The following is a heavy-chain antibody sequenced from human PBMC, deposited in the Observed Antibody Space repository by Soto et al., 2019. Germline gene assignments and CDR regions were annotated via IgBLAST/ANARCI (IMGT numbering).Heavy chain of an antibody. Sequence: ASVKVSCKASGYTFSGFYMHWVRQAPGQGLEWMGWINPNSGGTKYAEKFQGRVTMTRDTSISTAYVELSRLTSDDTAVYYCASAAVTRTAGFDFWGQGTLVTVSS. J-gene: IGHJ4*02. V-gene: IGHV1-2*02. CDR2: INPNSGGT. CDR1: GYTFSGFY. CDR3: ASAAVTRTAGFDF. D-gene: IGHD6-19*01.